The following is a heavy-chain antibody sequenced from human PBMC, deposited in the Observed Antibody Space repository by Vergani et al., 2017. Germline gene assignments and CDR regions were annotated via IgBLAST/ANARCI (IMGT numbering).Heavy chain of an antibody. J-gene: IGHJ3*02. CDR1: GFTFSSYA. Sequence: EVQLLESGGGLVQPGGSLRLSCAASGFTFSSYAMSWVRQAPGKGLEWVSAISGSGGSTYYADSVKVRFTISRDKSKNTLYLQMNSLRAEDTAVYYCANIIRVATALRDAFDIWGQGTMVTVSS. D-gene: IGHD5-12*01. CDR2: ISGSGGST. V-gene: IGHV3-23*01. CDR3: ANIIRVATALRDAFDI.